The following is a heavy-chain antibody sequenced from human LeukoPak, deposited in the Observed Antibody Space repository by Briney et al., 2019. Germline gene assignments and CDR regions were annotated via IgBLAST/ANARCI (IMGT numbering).Heavy chain of an antibody. CDR3: AKDGGLWVSAHWGDS. Sequence: GGSLRLSCAASGFTFSRFGMNWVRQAPGKGLEWISYISSSSSAIYYADSVKGRFTISRDNAKNSLYLQMSSLRDEDTAVYYCAKDGGLWVSAHWGDSWGRGTLVTVSS. CDR2: ISSSSSAI. CDR1: GFTFSRFG. V-gene: IGHV3-48*02. J-gene: IGHJ4*02. D-gene: IGHD7-27*01.